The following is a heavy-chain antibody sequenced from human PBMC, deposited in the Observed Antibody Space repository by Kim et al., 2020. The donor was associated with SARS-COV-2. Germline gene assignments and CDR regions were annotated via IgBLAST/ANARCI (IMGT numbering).Heavy chain of an antibody. Sequence: GGSLRLSCAASGFTFTSYAMTWVRQAPGKGLEWVSTISISGSDTYYADSVKGRFTVSRDNSKNTLYLQMNSLRADDTAVYYCAKDRLSAVVVPGAPRSTVTTFAYWGQGTRVTVSS. J-gene: IGHJ4*02. D-gene: IGHD4-17*01. CDR2: ISISGSDT. V-gene: IGHV3-23*01. CDR1: GFTFTSYA. CDR3: AKDRLSAVVVPGAPRSTVTTFAY.